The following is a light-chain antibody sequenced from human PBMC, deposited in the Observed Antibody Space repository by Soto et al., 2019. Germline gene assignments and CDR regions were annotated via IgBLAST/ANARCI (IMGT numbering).Light chain of an antibody. CDR2: YDN. Sequence: SYELTQPPSVSVAPGKTARITCGGNNIGSKSVHWYQQKPGRAPVLVIYYDNDRPSGIPERFSGSNSGNTATLTISRVEAGDEADYYCQVWDSSSDHVVFGGGTKVTVL. CDR3: QVWDSSSDHVV. CDR1: NIGSKS. V-gene: IGLV3-21*04. J-gene: IGLJ2*01.